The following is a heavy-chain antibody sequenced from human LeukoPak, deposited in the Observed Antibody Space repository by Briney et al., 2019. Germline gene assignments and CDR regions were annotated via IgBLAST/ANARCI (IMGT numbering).Heavy chain of an antibody. D-gene: IGHD2-2*01. CDR3: ARGPSRPWFDP. CDR1: GYTFSDYY. V-gene: IGHV1-8*02. CDR2: MNPNSGNT. J-gene: IGHJ5*02. Sequence: ASVKVSCKASGYTFSDYYMHWVRQATGQGLEWMGWMNPNSGNTGYAQKFQGRVTMTRNTSISTAYMELSSLRSEDTAVYYCARGPSRPWFDPWGQGTLVTVSS.